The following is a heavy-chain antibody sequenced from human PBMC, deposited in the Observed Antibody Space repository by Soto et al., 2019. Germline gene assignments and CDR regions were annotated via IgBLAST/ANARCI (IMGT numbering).Heavy chain of an antibody. J-gene: IGHJ4*02. Sequence: SETLFLTCTVSGGSISSYYWSWIRQPPGKGLEWIGYIYYSGSTNYNPSLKSRVTISVDTSKNQFSLKLSSVTAADTAVYYCAGSGYNFDYWGQGTLVTVSS. V-gene: IGHV4-59*01. CDR1: GGSISSYY. D-gene: IGHD3-3*01. CDR3: AGSGYNFDY. CDR2: IYYSGST.